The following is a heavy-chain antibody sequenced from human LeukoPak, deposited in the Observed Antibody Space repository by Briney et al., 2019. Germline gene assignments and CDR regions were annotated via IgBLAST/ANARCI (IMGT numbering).Heavy chain of an antibody. CDR2: INPGNSSR. J-gene: IGHJ2*01. Sequence: ASVKVSCKASGYTFNNYYIHWVRRAPGQGLEWMGIINPGNSSRHYAQQFQGRVAMTSDMSTSTVYMELSSLRSEDSAVYYCAREGLLDLWGRGTPVTVSS. CDR3: AREGLLDL. CDR1: GYTFNNYY. D-gene: IGHD2-21*01. V-gene: IGHV1-46*02.